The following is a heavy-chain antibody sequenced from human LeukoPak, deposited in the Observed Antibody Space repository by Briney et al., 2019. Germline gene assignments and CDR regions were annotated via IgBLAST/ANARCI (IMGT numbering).Heavy chain of an antibody. Sequence: PSETLSLTCTVSGGSISSYYWSWIRQPPGKGLEWIGYIYYSGSTNYNPSLKSRVTISVDTSKNQFSLKLSSVTAADTAVYYCARARGDYYDSSGYYTFDAFDIWGQGTMVTVSS. CDR1: GGSISSYY. D-gene: IGHD3-22*01. CDR2: IYYSGST. V-gene: IGHV4-59*01. CDR3: ARARGDYYDSSGYYTFDAFDI. J-gene: IGHJ3*02.